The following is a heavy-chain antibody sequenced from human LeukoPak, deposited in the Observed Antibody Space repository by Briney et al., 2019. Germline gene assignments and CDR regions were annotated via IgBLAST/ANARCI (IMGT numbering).Heavy chain of an antibody. J-gene: IGHJ4*02. V-gene: IGHV4-38-2*02. CDR2: VYHSGST. Sequence: SETLSLTCTVSNYSISSGYYWGWIRQPPGKGLEWIASVYHSGSTSYNPSLKSRLTISVHKSKNQFSLKLSSVTAADTAVYYCARVPITMVRGVIMGLDYWGQGTLVTVSS. D-gene: IGHD3-10*01. CDR1: NYSISSGYY. CDR3: ARVPITMVRGVIMGLDY.